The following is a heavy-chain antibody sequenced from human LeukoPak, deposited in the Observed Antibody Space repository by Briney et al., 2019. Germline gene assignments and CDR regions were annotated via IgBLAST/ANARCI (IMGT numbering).Heavy chain of an antibody. CDR1: GYTFTSYA. D-gene: IGHD2-2*01. CDR2: VNTNTGNP. J-gene: IGHJ4*02. V-gene: IGHV7-4-1*02. CDR3: ARDPVVPAAIAPSHPDY. Sequence: GAPVKVSCKASGYTFTSYAMNWVRQAPGLGLEWMGWVNTNTGNPTYAQGFTGRFVFSLDTSVSTAYLQISSLKAEDTAVYYCARDPVVPAAIAPSHPDYWGQGTLVTVSS.